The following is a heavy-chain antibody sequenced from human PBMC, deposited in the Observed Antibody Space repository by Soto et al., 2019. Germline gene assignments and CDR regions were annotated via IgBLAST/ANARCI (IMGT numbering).Heavy chain of an antibody. J-gene: IGHJ4*02. CDR2: IKKETDGGTT. CDR1: GFTFNNAW. Sequence: EVQLVESGGGLVKPGGSLRLSCAGSGFTFNNAWMSWVRQAPGKGLEWVGRIKKETDGGTTDYAASVKGRFSISRDDSKNTVFLQINSLRTEDTAVYYCTTIFLWSYYFDNWGPGTLVTVSS. V-gene: IGHV3-15*01. D-gene: IGHD2-21*01. CDR3: TTIFLWSYYFDN.